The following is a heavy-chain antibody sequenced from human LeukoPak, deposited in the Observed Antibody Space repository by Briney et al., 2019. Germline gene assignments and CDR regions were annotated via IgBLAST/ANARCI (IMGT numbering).Heavy chain of an antibody. CDR3: ARVVAAGGPRGGFDL. J-gene: IGHJ3*01. V-gene: IGHV3-30-3*01. CDR2: ISYDGSNK. CDR1: GLTSRSYA. Sequence: GGSLRLSCAASGLTSRSYAMHWVRRAPARGRGGGAVISYDGSNKYYADFVKGRFTISRDNSKNTLYLQMNSLRAEDTAVYYCARVVAAGGPRGGFDLWGQGTRVTVSS. D-gene: IGHD6-13*01.